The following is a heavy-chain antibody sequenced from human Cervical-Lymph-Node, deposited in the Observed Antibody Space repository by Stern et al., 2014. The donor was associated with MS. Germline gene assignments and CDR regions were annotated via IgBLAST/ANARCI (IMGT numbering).Heavy chain of an antibody. V-gene: IGHV1-2*05. CDR3: ARAYGNHNLYYFGLDV. J-gene: IGHJ6*02. CDR2: INPSAGGT. Sequence: VQLVESGAEVRKPGASVKVSCKASGYTFIDYYMHWVRQPPGQGLEWMGRINPSAGGTNYSPEFLVRLTMTLDTSISTAYMELSRLAFDDTDVYFCARAYGNHNLYYFGLDVWGQGTTVTVSS. D-gene: IGHD4-11*01. CDR1: GYTFIDYY.